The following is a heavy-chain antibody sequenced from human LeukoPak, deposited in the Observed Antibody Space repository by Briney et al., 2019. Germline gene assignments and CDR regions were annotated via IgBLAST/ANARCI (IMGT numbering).Heavy chain of an antibody. D-gene: IGHD2-15*01. V-gene: IGHV4-39*01. Sequence: SETLSLTCTVSGGSISSSSYYWGWIRQPPGKGLEWIGSIYYSGSTYYNPSLKSRVTISVDTSKNQFSLKLSSVTAADTAVYYCASNLCGGSCYSEAVAFDIWGQGTMVTVSS. CDR2: IYYSGST. J-gene: IGHJ3*02. CDR1: GGSISSSSYY. CDR3: ASNLCGGSCYSEAVAFDI.